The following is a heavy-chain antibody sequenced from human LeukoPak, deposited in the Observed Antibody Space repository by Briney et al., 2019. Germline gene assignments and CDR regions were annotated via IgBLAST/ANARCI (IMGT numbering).Heavy chain of an antibody. Sequence: GGSLRLSCTASGFTFGDYAMSWFRQAPGKGLEWVGFIRSKAYGGTTEYAASVKGRFTISRDDSKSIAYLQMNSLKTEDTAVYYCASPFYCSSTSCPPDAFDIWGQGTMVTVSS. D-gene: IGHD2-2*01. CDR2: IRSKAYGGTT. CDR3: ASPFYCSSTSCPPDAFDI. CDR1: GFTFGDYA. J-gene: IGHJ3*02. V-gene: IGHV3-49*03.